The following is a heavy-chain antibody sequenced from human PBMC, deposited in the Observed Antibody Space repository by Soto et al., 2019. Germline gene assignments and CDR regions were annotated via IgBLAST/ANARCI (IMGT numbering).Heavy chain of an antibody. J-gene: IGHJ1*01. V-gene: IGHV3-74*01. CDR3: TRGPRGDSSGTGAY. CDR2: ISDAGTTT. CDR1: RVTVTMSV. Sequence: RWSLRLACAVCRVTVTMSVIPGVLQVLGQSPFWVPRISDAGTTTNYAESVRGRFTYSRDNSKNPIYLQMNNLKPDDTAIYYGTRGPRGDSSGTGAYWVKGTRESVYS. D-gene: IGHD1-26*01.